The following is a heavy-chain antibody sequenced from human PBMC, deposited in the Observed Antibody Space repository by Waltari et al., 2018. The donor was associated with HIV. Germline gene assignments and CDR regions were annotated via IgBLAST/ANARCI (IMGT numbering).Heavy chain of an antibody. Sequence: VETGGTVIRPGGSLRLSCSPFTFSVANVYVTWVRRAPGRGLEWVSAIYMDDTAHYADSVKGRFTISRDRFGDTVHLHLNFLIFEDTATYVGVKGVRYFTHWGQGTPVTVS. J-gene: IGHJ4*02. V-gene: IGHV3-53*05. CDR1: TFSVANVY. CDR2: IYMDDTA. CDR3: VKGVRYFTH. D-gene: IGHD3-9*01.